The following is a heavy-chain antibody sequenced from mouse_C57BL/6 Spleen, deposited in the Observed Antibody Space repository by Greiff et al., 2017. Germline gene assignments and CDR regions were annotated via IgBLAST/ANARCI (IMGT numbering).Heavy chain of an antibody. CDR3: ARAGDYYGSSSLAN. Sequence: QVQLQQPGAVLVKPGASVQMSCKASGYTFSSYWLTCVKQRPGQGLAWIGDIYPGSGRTPCNEQFKRKATLPVDPSSSTGYRQPSSLTAEDSAVYYCARAGDYYGSSSLANWGQGTLVTVSA. V-gene: IGHV1-55*01. CDR2: IYPGSGRT. CDR1: GYTFSSYW. J-gene: IGHJ3*01. D-gene: IGHD1-1*01.